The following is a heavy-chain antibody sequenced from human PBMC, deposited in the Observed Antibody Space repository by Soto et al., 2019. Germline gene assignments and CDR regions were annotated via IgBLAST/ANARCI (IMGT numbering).Heavy chain of an antibody. CDR2: IKSKTDGGTT. D-gene: IGHD2-15*01. CDR3: TTGIVVVVAATRSHDAFDI. J-gene: IGHJ3*02. Sequence: GGSLILSCAASGFTFSNAWMSWVRQAPGKGLEWVGRIKSKTDGGTTDYAAPVKGRLTISRDDSKNTLYLQMNSLKTEDTAVYYCTTGIVVVVAATRSHDAFDIWGQGTMVTVSS. CDR1: GFTFSNAW. V-gene: IGHV3-15*01.